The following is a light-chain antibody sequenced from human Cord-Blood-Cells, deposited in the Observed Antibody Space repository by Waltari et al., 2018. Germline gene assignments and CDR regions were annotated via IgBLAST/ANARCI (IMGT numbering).Light chain of an antibody. V-gene: IGKV3-15*01. J-gene: IGKJ2*01. CDR1: QSVSSN. CDR2: GAS. CDR3: QQYNNWPMYT. Sequence: ELVMTHSPATLSVSPGERATLSCRASQSVSSNLAWYQQKPGQAPRLLIYGASTRATGIPARFSGSGSGTEFTLTISSLQSEDFAVYYCQQYNNWPMYTFGQGTKLEIK.